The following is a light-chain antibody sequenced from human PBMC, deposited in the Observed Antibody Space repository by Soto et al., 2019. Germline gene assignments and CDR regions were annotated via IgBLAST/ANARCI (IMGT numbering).Light chain of an antibody. CDR1: QGISSY. CDR3: QHYYIYPRT. J-gene: IGKJ1*01. V-gene: IGKV1-8*01. Sequence: AIRMTQSPSSFSASTGDRVTITCRASQGISSYLALYQQKPGKAPKLLIYAASTLQSGVPSRFSGSGSGTDFTLTISCLQSEDFATYYRQHYYIYPRTFGQGTKVDI. CDR2: AAS.